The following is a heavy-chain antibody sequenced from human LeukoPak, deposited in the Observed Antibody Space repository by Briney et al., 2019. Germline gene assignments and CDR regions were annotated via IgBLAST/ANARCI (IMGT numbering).Heavy chain of an antibody. CDR1: GGTFSSYA. J-gene: IGHJ6*03. CDR2: IIPIFGTA. D-gene: IGHD3-16*01. V-gene: IGHV1-69*05. CDR3: ARDHSWGSSYYYMDV. Sequence: ASVKVSCKASGGTFSSYAISWVRQAPGQGLEWMGRIIPIFGTANYAQKFQGRVTITTDESTSTAYMELSSLRSEDTAVYYCARDHSWGSSYYYMDVWGKGTTVTVSS.